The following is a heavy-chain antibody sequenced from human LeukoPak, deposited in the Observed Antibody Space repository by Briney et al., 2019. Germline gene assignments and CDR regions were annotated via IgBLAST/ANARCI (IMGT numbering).Heavy chain of an antibody. V-gene: IGHV3-7*01. CDR1: GFTFSSYC. CDR2: INKDGSDK. D-gene: IGHD3-22*01. Sequence: PGGSLRLSCAASGFTFSSYCMSWVRQAPGKGLEWVANINKDGSDKYYADSVKGRFTISRDNAKNSLYLQMNSLRAEDTAVYYCARDHYRVVVVPHYFDYWGQGTLVTVSS. CDR3: ARDHYRVVVVPHYFDY. J-gene: IGHJ4*02.